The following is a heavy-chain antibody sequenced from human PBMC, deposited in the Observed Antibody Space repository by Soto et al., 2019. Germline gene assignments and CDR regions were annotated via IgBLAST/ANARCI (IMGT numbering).Heavy chain of an antibody. Sequence: EVQLVESGGGLVKPGGSLRLSCAASGFTFSSYSMNWVRQAPGKGLEWVSSISSSSSYIYYADSVKGRFTISRDNAKNSLYLQMNRLRAEDTAVYYCARESGIRYYYYGMDVWGQGTTVTVSS. D-gene: IGHD3-10*01. V-gene: IGHV3-21*01. CDR2: ISSSSSYI. CDR3: ARESGIRYYYYGMDV. CDR1: GFTFSSYS. J-gene: IGHJ6*02.